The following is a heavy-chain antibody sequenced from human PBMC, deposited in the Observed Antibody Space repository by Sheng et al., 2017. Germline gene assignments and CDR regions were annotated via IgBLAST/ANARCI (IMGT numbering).Heavy chain of an antibody. CDR3: AAAYCGGDCWDY. CDR1: GGTFKIYG. V-gene: IGHV1-69*01. D-gene: IGHD2-21*02. CDR2: IIPSYGTP. J-gene: IGHJ4*02. Sequence: EQLVQSGIEVKKPGSSVKVSCKASGGTFKIYGITWVRQAPGQGLEWMGGIIPSYGTPNYAQKFRGRVTITADEPTTTVYMELSSLRFEDTAVYYCAAAYCGGDCWDYWGQGTLVSVSS.